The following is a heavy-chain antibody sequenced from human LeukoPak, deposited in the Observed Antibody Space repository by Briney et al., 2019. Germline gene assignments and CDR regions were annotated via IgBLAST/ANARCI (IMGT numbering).Heavy chain of an antibody. J-gene: IGHJ4*02. D-gene: IGHD3-9*01. CDR1: GFTFSSYA. Sequence: TGGSQRLSCAASGFTFSSYAMSWVRQAPGKGLEWVSAISGSGGSTYYADSVKGRFTISRDNSKNTLYLQMNSLRAEDTAVYYCAKGGSLRYFDWDYWGQGTLVTVSS. V-gene: IGHV3-23*01. CDR2: ISGSGGST. CDR3: AKGGSLRYFDWDY.